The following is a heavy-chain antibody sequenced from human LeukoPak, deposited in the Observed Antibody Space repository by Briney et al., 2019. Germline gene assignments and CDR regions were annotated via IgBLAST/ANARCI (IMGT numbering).Heavy chain of an antibody. CDR2: MYFGGSS. Sequence: SETLSLTCTVSGGSISSYYWSWIRQPPGKGLEWIGYMYFGGSSNYNPSLKSRVTISVDTSKNQLSLYLNSVTAADTAVYYCTRASRGYSYGFAEYWGQGTLVTVSS. D-gene: IGHD5-18*01. J-gene: IGHJ4*02. V-gene: IGHV4-59*01. CDR1: GGSISSYY. CDR3: TRASRGYSYGFAEY.